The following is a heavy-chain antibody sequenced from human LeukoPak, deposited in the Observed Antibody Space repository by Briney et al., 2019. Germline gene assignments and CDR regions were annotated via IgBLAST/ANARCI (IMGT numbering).Heavy chain of an antibody. J-gene: IGHJ4*02. CDR2: IYHSGST. D-gene: IGHD3-10*01. CDR3: ARVATMVRGVQINYFDY. CDR1: GGSISSGGYS. V-gene: IGHV4-30-2*01. Sequence: SQTLSLTCAVSGGSISSGGYSWSWIRQPPGKGLEWIGYIYHSGSTYHNPSLKSRVTISVDRSKNRFSLKLSSVTAADTAVYYCARVATMVRGVQINYFDYWGQGTLVTVSS.